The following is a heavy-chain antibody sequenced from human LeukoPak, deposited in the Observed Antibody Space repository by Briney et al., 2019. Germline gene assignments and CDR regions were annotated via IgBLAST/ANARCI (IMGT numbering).Heavy chain of an antibody. D-gene: IGHD6-13*01. Sequence: ASVYVSWKASGYTLTGYYIHWVRQASGPGLELMGWINPNSGGTNYAQKFQGRVTMTRDTSISTAYMELSRLRSDDTAVYYCARGYSSSWFDYWGQGTLVTVSS. CDR3: ARGYSSSWFDY. CDR1: GYTLTGYY. CDR2: INPNSGGT. J-gene: IGHJ5*01. V-gene: IGHV1-2*02.